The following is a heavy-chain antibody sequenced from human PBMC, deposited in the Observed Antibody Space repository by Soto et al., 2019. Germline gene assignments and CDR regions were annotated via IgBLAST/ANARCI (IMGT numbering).Heavy chain of an antibody. V-gene: IGHV3-23*01. CDR3: AKGGHTYGFWLDY. CDR2: ISGSGSST. J-gene: IGHJ4*02. CDR1: GFTSSSNA. D-gene: IGHD5-18*01. Sequence: GGSLRLSCAASGFTSSSNAMSWVRQAPGKGLEWVSGISGSGSSTYYADSVQGRFTLARDNSKDMLYLQMNSLRAEDTAVYYCAKGGHTYGFWLDYWGQGTLVTVS.